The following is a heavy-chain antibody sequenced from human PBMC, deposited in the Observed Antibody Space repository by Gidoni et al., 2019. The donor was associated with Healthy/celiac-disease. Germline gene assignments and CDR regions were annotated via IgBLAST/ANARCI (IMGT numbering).Heavy chain of an antibody. Sequence: VQLVQPGAAVKTPAATVKISCKVSGYPFTDYYMHWVQQAPGKGLEWMGLVDPEDGETRYAEKFQGRVTITADTSTDTAYMELSSLRSEDTAVYYCATAPLDYGDYLDYWGQGTLVTVSS. CDR1: GYPFTDYY. J-gene: IGHJ4*02. D-gene: IGHD4-17*01. V-gene: IGHV1-69-2*01. CDR2: VDPEDGET. CDR3: ATAPLDYGDYLDY.